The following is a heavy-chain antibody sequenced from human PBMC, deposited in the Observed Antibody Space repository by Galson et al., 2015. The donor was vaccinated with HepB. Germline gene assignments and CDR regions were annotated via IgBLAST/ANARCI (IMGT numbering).Heavy chain of an antibody. D-gene: IGHD3-16*01. CDR3: ARDAMGRGSGCSSAFDY. Sequence: SLRLSCAASGFTFNTYTMQWVRQAPGKGLEWVAAISSAGTTQYHADSVKGRFTFSRDNSNNMLYLEMSSLRAEDTAVYYCARDAMGRGSGCSSAFDYWGQGTLVPVFS. CDR1: GFTFNTYT. V-gene: IGHV3-30-3*01. CDR2: ISSAGTTQ. J-gene: IGHJ4*02.